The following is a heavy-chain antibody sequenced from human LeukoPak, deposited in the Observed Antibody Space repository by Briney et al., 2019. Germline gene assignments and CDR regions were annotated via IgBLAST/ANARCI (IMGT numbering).Heavy chain of an antibody. D-gene: IGHD4/OR15-4a*01. CDR3: ARGSPGVAALTFDY. CDR2: IYPSGGT. Sequence: SETRSLTCTVSGGSISGYYWSWIRQPAGKGLEWIGRIYPSGGTNYNPSLKSRVTMSVDTSKNQFSLRLSSVTAADTAVYYCARGSPGVAALTFDYWGQGTLVTVSS. J-gene: IGHJ4*02. V-gene: IGHV4-4*07. CDR1: GGSISGYY.